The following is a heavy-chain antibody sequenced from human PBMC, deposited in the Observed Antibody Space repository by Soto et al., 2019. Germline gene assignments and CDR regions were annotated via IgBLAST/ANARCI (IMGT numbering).Heavy chain of an antibody. CDR2: INPNSGGT. CDR1: GYTFTGYY. J-gene: IGHJ6*02. Sequence: QVQLVQSGAEVKKPGASVKVSCKASGYTFTGYYMHWVRQAPGQGLEWMGWINPNSGGTNYAQKFQGWVTMTRDTSISTAYMELSRLRYDDTAVYYCARAVAGTGYYYYGMDVWGQGTTVTVSS. D-gene: IGHD6-19*01. CDR3: ARAVAGTGYYYYGMDV. V-gene: IGHV1-2*04.